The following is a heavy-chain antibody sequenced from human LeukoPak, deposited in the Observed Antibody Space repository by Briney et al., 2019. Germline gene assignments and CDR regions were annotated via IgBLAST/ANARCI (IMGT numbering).Heavy chain of an antibody. D-gene: IGHD1-26*01. CDR1: GFTFSSYS. CDR3: ARVPSKVGAILFDY. CDR2: INHSGST. J-gene: IGHJ4*02. Sequence: GSLRLSCAASGFTFSSYSMNWVRQAPGKGLEWIGEINHSGSTNYNPSLKSRVTISVDTSKNQFSLKLSSVTAADTAVYYCARVPSKVGAILFDYWGQGTLVTVSS. V-gene: IGHV4-34*01.